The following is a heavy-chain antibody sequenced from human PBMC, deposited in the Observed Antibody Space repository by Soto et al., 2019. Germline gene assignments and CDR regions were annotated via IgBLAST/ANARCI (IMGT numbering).Heavy chain of an antibody. D-gene: IGHD3-16*01. CDR3: GRDLGGVGSY. CDR1: VFTFSNYW. CDR2: LNKDGSRT. V-gene: IGHV3-74*01. Sequence: GRSLRLACASSVFTFSNYWFQWVRQAPGKGLVWVSRLNKDGSRTDYADSVKGRFTIFRDNARNTLYLQINSLRAEDTAVYYCGRDLGGVGSYWGQGTLVTVSS. J-gene: IGHJ4*02.